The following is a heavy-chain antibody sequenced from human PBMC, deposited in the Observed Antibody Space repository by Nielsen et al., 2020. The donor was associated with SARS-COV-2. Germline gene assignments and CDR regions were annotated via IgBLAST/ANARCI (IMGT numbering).Heavy chain of an antibody. CDR1: GFTFSSYA. J-gene: IGHJ4*02. CDR2: ISGSGGST. Sequence: GESLKISCAASGFTFSSYAMSWVRQAPGKGLEWVSAISGSGGSTYYADSVKGRFTISRDNAKNSLYLQMNSLRAEDMAVYYCARDCITMVRGVICYWGQGTLVTVSS. CDR3: ARDCITMVRGVICY. V-gene: IGHV3-23*01. D-gene: IGHD3-10*01.